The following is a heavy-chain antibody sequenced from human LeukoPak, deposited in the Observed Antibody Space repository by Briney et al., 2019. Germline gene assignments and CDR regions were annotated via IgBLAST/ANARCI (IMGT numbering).Heavy chain of an antibody. CDR3: ARDNGGTAMAYYYYYYMDV. D-gene: IGHD5-18*01. Sequence: GASVKVSCKASGYTFTSYDIHWVRQATGQGLEWMGWINPNSGNTGYAQKFQGRVTMTRNTSISTAYMELSSLRSEDTAVYYCARDNGGTAMAYYYYYYMDVWGKGTTVTISS. V-gene: IGHV1-8*02. CDR2: INPNSGNT. J-gene: IGHJ6*03. CDR1: GYTFTSYD.